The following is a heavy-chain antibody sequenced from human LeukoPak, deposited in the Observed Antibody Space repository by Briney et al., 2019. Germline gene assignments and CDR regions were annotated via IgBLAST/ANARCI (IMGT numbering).Heavy chain of an antibody. J-gene: IGHJ4*02. Sequence: SETLSLTCTVSGGSISTCFWSWIRQPAGKGLEWIGRIHDNGDTNHNPSLKSRVTMSLDTSRNQVSLKLTSVTAADTAVYYCARPPSGCGGTCPSDHWGPGTLVIVSS. V-gene: IGHV4-4*07. CDR1: GGSISTCF. D-gene: IGHD2-15*01. CDR3: ARPPSGCGGTCPSDH. CDR2: IHDNGDT.